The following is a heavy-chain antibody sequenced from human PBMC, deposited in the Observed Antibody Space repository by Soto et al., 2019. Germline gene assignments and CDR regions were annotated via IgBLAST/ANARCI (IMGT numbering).Heavy chain of an antibody. CDR2: IYYSGST. Sequence: PSETLSLTCTVSGGSISSGGYYWSWIRQHPGKGPEWIGYIYYSGSTYYNPSLKSRVTISVDTSKNQFSLKLSSVTAADTAVYYCARDKYSSGYPSPDYWGQGTLVTVSS. CDR1: GGSISSGGYY. D-gene: IGHD3-22*01. CDR3: ARDKYSSGYPSPDY. J-gene: IGHJ4*02. V-gene: IGHV4-31*03.